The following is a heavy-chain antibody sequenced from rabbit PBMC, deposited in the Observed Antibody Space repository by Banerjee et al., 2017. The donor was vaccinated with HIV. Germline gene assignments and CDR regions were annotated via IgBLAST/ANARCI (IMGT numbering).Heavy chain of an antibody. CDR2: INTSSGNT. Sequence: QEQLEESGGDLVKPEGSLTLTCTASGFSFSNKCVMCWVRQAPGKGLEWIACINTSSGNTVYASWAKGRFTISKTSSTTVDLKMTSLTAADTATYFCARAADGYAGSGGDLWGPGTLVTVS. J-gene: IGHJ4*01. V-gene: IGHV1S45*01. D-gene: IGHD4-2*01. CDR3: ARAADGYAGSGGDL. CDR1: GFSFSNKCV.